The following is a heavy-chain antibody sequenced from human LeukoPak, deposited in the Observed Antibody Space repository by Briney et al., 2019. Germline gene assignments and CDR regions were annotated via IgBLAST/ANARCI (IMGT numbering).Heavy chain of an antibody. CDR1: GYTFTSYG. D-gene: IGHD3-3*01. CDR2: ISAYNGNT. J-gene: IGHJ4*02. V-gene: IGHV1-18*01. Sequence: ASVKVSCKASGYTFTSYGISWVRQAPGQGLEWMGWISAYNGNTNYAQKLQGRVTMTTDTSTSTAYMELRSLRSDDTAVYYCARVPVYDFWSGYYPFDYWGQGTLVTVSS. CDR3: ARVPVYDFWSGYYPFDY.